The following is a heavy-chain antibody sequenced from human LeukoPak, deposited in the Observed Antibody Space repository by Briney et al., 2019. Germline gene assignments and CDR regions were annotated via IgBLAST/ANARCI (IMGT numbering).Heavy chain of an antibody. CDR1: GFTFSACG. D-gene: IGHD3-22*01. CDR3: ARVWPPGLLGAFDI. CDR2: IRYDGSNK. Sequence: PGGSLRPSCAASGFTFSACGMHWVRQAPGKGLEWVTFIRYDGSNKYYADSVKGRFTISRDNSKNTLYLQMNSLRAEDTAVYYCARVWPPGLLGAFDIWGQGTMVTVSS. J-gene: IGHJ3*02. V-gene: IGHV3-30*02.